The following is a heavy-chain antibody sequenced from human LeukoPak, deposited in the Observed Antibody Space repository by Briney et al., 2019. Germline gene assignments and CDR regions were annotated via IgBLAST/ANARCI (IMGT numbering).Heavy chain of an antibody. Sequence: GASVKVSCKASGYTFTGYYMHWVRQAPGQGLEWMGWINPNSGGTNYAQKFQGWVTMTRDTSISTAYMELSRLRSDDTAVYYCAREYYDFWSGLHNRYGMDVWGQGTTVTVSS. V-gene: IGHV1-2*04. J-gene: IGHJ6*02. CDR3: AREYYDFWSGLHNRYGMDV. D-gene: IGHD3-3*01. CDR2: INPNSGGT. CDR1: GYTFTGYY.